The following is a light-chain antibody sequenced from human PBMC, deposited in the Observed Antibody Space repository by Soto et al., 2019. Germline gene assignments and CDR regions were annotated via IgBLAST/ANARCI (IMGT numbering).Light chain of an antibody. Sequence: DMQMTPSSSALTAPVAERVTATCRASQDISVWLAWYRQKAGKAPNLLVYKASRLESGVPSRFSGSGSETEFTLTISGLQPRDSATYYCQQYNSYSPTFGQGPNVDIK. J-gene: IGKJ1*01. CDR2: KAS. CDR1: QDISVW. V-gene: IGKV1-5*03. CDR3: QQYNSYSPT.